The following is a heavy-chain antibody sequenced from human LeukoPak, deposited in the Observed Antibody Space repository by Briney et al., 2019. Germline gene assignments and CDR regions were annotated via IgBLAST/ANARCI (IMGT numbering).Heavy chain of an antibody. J-gene: IGHJ4*02. CDR1: GFTLSTYW. D-gene: IGHD3-10*01. CDR2: INSDGSRT. Sequence: GGSLRLSCAASGFTLSTYWMHWVRQGPGKGLVWVSSINSDGSRTTYADSVKGRFTISRDNAKNTLYLQMNTRRVEDTAVYFCARSRGVSDYWGQGTLVTVSS. CDR3: ARSRGVSDY. V-gene: IGHV3-74*01.